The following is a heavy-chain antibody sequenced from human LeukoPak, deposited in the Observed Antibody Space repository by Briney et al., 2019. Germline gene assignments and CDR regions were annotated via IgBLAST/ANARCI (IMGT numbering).Heavy chain of an antibody. CDR3: ARDDSSGYRRAYNWFDP. CDR2: INSDGSST. J-gene: IGHJ5*02. Sequence: GGSLRLSCAASGFTFSSYWMHWVRQAPRKGLVWVSRINSDGSSTSYADSVKGRFTISRDNAKNTLYLQMNSLRAEDTAVYYCARDDSSGYRRAYNWFDPWGQGTLVTVSS. V-gene: IGHV3-74*01. CDR1: GFTFSSYW. D-gene: IGHD3-22*01.